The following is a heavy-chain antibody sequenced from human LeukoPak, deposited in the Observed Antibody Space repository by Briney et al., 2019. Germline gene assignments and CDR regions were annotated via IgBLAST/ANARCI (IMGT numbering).Heavy chain of an antibody. V-gene: IGHV1-8*01. CDR1: GYTFTSYD. J-gene: IGHJ6*02. Sequence: ASVKVSCKASGYTFTSYDINWVRQATGQGLEWMGWMNPNSGNTGYAQKFQGRVTMTRNTSISTAYMELSSLRSEDTAVYYCARDLTYGVVPAAANAYYYYGMDVWGQGTTVTVSS. CDR2: MNPNSGNT. CDR3: ARDLTYGVVPAAANAYYYYGMDV. D-gene: IGHD2-2*01.